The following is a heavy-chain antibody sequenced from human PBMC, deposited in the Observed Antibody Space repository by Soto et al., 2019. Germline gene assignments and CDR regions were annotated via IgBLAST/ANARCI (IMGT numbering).Heavy chain of an antibody. Sequence: QVQLVQSGAEEKKPGASVKVSCKASGYTFTSYAMHWVRQAPGQRLEWMGWINAGNGNTKYSQKFQGRVTITSDTSASTAYMDLSSLRSEDTAVYYCARSILVVTALDYWGQGTLVTVPS. V-gene: IGHV1-3*05. CDR2: INAGNGNT. D-gene: IGHD2-21*02. CDR1: GYTFTSYA. CDR3: ARSILVVTALDY. J-gene: IGHJ4*02.